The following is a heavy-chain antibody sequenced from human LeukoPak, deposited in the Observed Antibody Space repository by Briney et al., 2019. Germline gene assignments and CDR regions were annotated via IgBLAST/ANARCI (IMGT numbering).Heavy chain of an antibody. Sequence: ASVKVSCKASGYTFTSYGISWVRQAPGQGLEWMGWISAYNGNTNYAQKPQGRVTMTTDTSTSTAYMELRSLRSDDTAVYYCARDPEGGYYGGGFDYWGQGTLVTVSS. D-gene: IGHD3-22*01. CDR3: ARDPEGGYYGGGFDY. CDR1: GYTFTSYG. CDR2: ISAYNGNT. J-gene: IGHJ4*02. V-gene: IGHV1-18*01.